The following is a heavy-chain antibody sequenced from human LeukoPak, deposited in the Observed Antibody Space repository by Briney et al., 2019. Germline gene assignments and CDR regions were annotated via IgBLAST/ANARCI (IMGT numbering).Heavy chain of an antibody. J-gene: IGHJ6*02. D-gene: IGHD3-10*01. Sequence: PGGSLRLSCAASGFTFSSYSMNWVRQAPGKGLEWVSSISSSSSYIYYADSVKGRFTISRDNAKNSLYLQMNSLRAEDTAVYYCARDWGYYGSGSYYYYYGMDVWGQGTTVTVSS. CDR1: GFTFSSYS. CDR3: ARDWGYYGSGSYYYYYGMDV. CDR2: ISSSSSYI. V-gene: IGHV3-21*01.